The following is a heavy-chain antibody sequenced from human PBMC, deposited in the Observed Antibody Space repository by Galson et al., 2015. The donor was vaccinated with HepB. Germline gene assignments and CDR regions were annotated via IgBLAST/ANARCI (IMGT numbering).Heavy chain of an antibody. D-gene: IGHD3-22*01. CDR3: ATDQRELLHSAFDI. CDR2: ISSRGTI. Sequence: SLRLSCAASGFSLRTYSMNWVRQAPGRGLEWISYISSRGTIFYSDSVKGRFTISRDNDNNALYLQMNALRVEDTAIYHCATDQRELLHSAFDIWGQGTMVTVSS. CDR1: GFSLRTYS. J-gene: IGHJ3*02. V-gene: IGHV3-48*01.